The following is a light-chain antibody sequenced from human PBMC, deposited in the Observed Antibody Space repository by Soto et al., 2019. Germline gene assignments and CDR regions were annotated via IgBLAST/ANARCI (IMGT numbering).Light chain of an antibody. CDR1: SSDVGSHNF. CDR3: CSYTSSSTPVV. CDR2: EVT. Sequence: QSALTQPASVSGSPGQSITISCTGTSSDVGSHNFVSWYQQRPGKAPKLMIFEVTKRPSGVSSRFSASKSGNTASLTISGVQAEDEADYYCCSYTSSSTPVVFGGGTKLTVL. J-gene: IGLJ2*01. V-gene: IGLV2-14*02.